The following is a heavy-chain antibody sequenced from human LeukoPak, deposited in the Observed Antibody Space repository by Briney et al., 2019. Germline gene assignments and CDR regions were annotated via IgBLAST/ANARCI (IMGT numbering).Heavy chain of an antibody. D-gene: IGHD3-22*01. Sequence: PGGSLRLSCAASGFTFSSYSMNWVRQAPGKGLGWVSSISSSSSYIYYADSVKGRFTISRDNAKNSLYLQMNSLRAEDTAVYYCARGYDSKDAFDIWGQGTMVTVSS. CDR3: ARGYDSKDAFDI. CDR1: GFTFSSYS. V-gene: IGHV3-21*01. J-gene: IGHJ3*02. CDR2: ISSSSSYI.